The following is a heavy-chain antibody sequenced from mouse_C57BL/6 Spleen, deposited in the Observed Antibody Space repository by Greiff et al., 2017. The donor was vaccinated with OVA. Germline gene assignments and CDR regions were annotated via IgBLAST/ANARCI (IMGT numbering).Heavy chain of an antibody. D-gene: IGHD1-1*01. CDR1: GFSLTSYG. CDR3: ARHRDYYGSSDAMDY. CDR2: IWSDGST. V-gene: IGHV2-6-1*01. J-gene: IGHJ4*01. Sequence: VQLQESGPGLVAPSQSLSITCTVSGFSLTSYGVHWVRQPPGKGLEWLVVIWSDGSTTYNSALKSRLSISKDNSKSQVFLKMNSLQTDDTAMYYWARHRDYYGSSDAMDYWGQGTSVTVSS.